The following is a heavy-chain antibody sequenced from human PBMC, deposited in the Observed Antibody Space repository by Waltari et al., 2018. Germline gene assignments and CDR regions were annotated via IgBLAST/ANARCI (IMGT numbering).Heavy chain of an antibody. CDR1: GFTFSSYE. Sequence: EEQLVESGGDLVQPGGSLRLSCAASGFTFSSYEMNWVRQAPGKGPEWISFISESGISTYYADSVKGRFTISRDNAKNSLFLQMNSLRPEDTAVYYCARDRASYDFWDVWGQGTTVTVSS. V-gene: IGHV3-48*03. J-gene: IGHJ6*02. D-gene: IGHD3-3*01. CDR3: ARDRASYDFWDV. CDR2: ISESGIST.